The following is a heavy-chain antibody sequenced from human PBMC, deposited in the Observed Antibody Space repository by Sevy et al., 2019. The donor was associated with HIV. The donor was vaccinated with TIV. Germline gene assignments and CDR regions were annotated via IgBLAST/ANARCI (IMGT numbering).Heavy chain of an antibody. V-gene: IGHV3-21*01. CDR1: GFTFSSYS. CDR3: ARVISGWYADY. D-gene: IGHD6-19*01. CDR2: ISSSSSYI. Sequence: GGSLRLSCAASGFTFSSYSMNWVRQAPGKGLEWVSSISSSSSYIYYADSVKGRFTISRDNTKNSLYLQMNSLRAEDKAVYYCARVISGWYADYWGQGTLVTVSS. J-gene: IGHJ4*02.